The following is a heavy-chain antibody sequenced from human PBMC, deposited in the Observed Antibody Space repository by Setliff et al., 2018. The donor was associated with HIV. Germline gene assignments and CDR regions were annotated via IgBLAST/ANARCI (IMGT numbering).Heavy chain of an antibody. Sequence: GGSLRLSCAASGFTFSSYAMSWVRQAPGKGLEWVSAISGSGGSTYYADSVKGRFTISRDNSKNTLYLQMNSLRAEDTAVYYCTKTLFSAVIRGDAFDIWGRGTVVTVSS. J-gene: IGHJ3*02. V-gene: IGHV3-23*01. CDR1: GFTFSSYA. D-gene: IGHD2-21*01. CDR3: TKTLFSAVIRGDAFDI. CDR2: ISGSGGST.